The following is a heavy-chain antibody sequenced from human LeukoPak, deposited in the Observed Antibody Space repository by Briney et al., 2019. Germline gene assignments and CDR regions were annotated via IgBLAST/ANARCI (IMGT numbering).Heavy chain of an antibody. Sequence: PGGSLRLSCAASGFTFSDYYMSWIRQAPGKGLEWVSYISSSGSTIYYADSVKGRFTISRDNAKNSLYLQMNSLRAEDTAVYYCATVTYYYDSSGYAEYFQHWGQGTPVTVSS. CDR3: ATVTYYYDSSGYAEYFQH. D-gene: IGHD3-22*01. CDR1: GFTFSDYY. CDR2: ISSSGSTI. V-gene: IGHV3-11*04. J-gene: IGHJ1*01.